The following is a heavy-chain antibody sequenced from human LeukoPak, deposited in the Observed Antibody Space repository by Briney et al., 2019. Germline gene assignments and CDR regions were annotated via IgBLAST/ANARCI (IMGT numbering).Heavy chain of an antibody. D-gene: IGHD3/OR15-3a*01. V-gene: IGHV3-23*01. Sequence: GGSLRLSCAASGFTFSSYAMSWVRQAPGKGLDWVSGISGSGGSTYYADSVKGRFTISRDNSKNTLYLQMNSLRAEDTAVYYCAKDWTGTKPFDLWGRGTLVTVSS. CDR1: GFTFSSYA. J-gene: IGHJ2*01. CDR3: AKDWTGTKPFDL. CDR2: ISGSGGST.